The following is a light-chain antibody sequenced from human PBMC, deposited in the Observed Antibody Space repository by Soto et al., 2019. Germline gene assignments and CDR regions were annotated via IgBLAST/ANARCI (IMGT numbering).Light chain of an antibody. V-gene: IGKV3-20*01. J-gene: IGKJ1*01. CDR2: AAS. Sequence: EIVLTQSPDTLSLSPGERATLSCRASQSVSNNYLAWYQQKPGQAPRLLIYAASNRATGIPDRFSGTGSGTDFTLTISRREPGDCAVYYCQQYGSAGTFGQGTKVDIK. CDR3: QQYGSAGT. CDR1: QSVSNNY.